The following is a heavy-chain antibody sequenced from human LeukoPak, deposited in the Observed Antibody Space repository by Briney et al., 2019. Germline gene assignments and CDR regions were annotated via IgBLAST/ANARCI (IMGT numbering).Heavy chain of an antibody. CDR3: AKDGTSYYYIYY. CDR2: IRCDGSNT. D-gene: IGHD2/OR15-2a*01. CDR1: GFTFNNYG. Sequence: GGSLRLSCAASGFTFNNYGMHWVRQAPGKGLEWLAFIRCDGSNTYYADSVKGRFTVSRDDSKNTLYLQMNSLRGDDTAVYYCAKDGTSYYYIYYWGQGTLVTVSS. V-gene: IGHV3-30*02. J-gene: IGHJ4*02.